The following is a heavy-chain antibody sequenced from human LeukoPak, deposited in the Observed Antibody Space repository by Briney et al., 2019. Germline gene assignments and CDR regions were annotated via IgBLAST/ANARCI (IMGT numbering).Heavy chain of an antibody. V-gene: IGHV4-34*01. Sequence: SETLCLTCAVYGGSFSGYYWSWIRQPQGKGLEWIGEINHSGSTNYNPSLKSRVTISVDTSKNQLSLKLSSVTAADTAVYYCARGGLAVAGRIWFDPWGQGTLVTVSS. J-gene: IGHJ5*02. CDR2: INHSGST. CDR1: GGSFSGYY. CDR3: ARGGLAVAGRIWFDP. D-gene: IGHD6-19*01.